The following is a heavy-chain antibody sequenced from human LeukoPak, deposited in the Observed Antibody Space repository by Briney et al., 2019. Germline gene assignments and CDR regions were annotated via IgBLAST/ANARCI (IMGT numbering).Heavy chain of an antibody. D-gene: IGHD6-13*01. CDR2: IFYSGNT. Sequence: SETLSLTCTVSGGSISTNSYYWGWIRQPPGKGLEWIGSIFYSGNTYYNSSLRSRVTISVDRSKNQFSLKLSSVTAADTAVYYCARHNGYSSSWYFFSFSGQGTTVTVSS. CDR3: ARHNGYSSSWYFFSF. J-gene: IGHJ6*02. CDR1: GGSISTNSYY. V-gene: IGHV4-39*01.